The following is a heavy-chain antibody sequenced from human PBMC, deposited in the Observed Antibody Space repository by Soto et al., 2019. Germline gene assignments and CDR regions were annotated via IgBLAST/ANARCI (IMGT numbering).Heavy chain of an antibody. D-gene: IGHD3-9*01. CDR3: ARHERDRPGAYYDILTGPFDY. Sequence: KASETLSLTCTVSGGSISSSDFYWGWIRQPPGKGLEWIGSIYYSGSTYYNPSLKSRVTISVDTSKNQFSLKLNSVSAADTAVYYFARHERDRPGAYYDILTGPFDYWGQGTLVTVSS. V-gene: IGHV4-39*01. CDR2: IYYSGST. J-gene: IGHJ4*02. CDR1: GGSISSSDFY.